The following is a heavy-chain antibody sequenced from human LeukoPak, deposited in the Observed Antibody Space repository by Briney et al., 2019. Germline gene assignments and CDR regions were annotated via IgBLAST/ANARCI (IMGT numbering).Heavy chain of an antibody. D-gene: IGHD1-1*01. Sequence: SETLSLTCAVYGGSFSGYYWSRIRQPPGKGLEWIGEINHSGSTNYNPSLKSRVTISVDTSKNQFSLKLSSVTAADTAVYYCALGTTGTLDFDYWGQGTLVTVSS. V-gene: IGHV4-34*01. J-gene: IGHJ4*02. CDR1: GGSFSGYY. CDR3: ALGTTGTLDFDY. CDR2: INHSGST.